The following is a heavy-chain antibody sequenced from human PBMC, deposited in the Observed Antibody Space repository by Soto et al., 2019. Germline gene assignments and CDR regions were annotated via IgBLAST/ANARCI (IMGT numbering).Heavy chain of an antibody. J-gene: IGHJ4*02. Sequence: EVQLVESGGGLVQPGGSLRLSCAASGFNFSNYWMSWVRQAPGKGLEWVANIKQDGSEKYYLDSVKGRFTITRENAKEALYLQMNRLRAEDTGVYYCARLRRLVDGGQGTLDTV. CDR2: IKQDGSEK. D-gene: IGHD3-9*01. V-gene: IGHV3-7*03. CDR3: ARLRRLVD. CDR1: GFNFSNYW.